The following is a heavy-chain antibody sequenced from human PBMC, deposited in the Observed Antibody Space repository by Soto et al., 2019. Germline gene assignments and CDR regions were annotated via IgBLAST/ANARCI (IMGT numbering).Heavy chain of an antibody. CDR1: GGTFSSYA. D-gene: IGHD2-15*01. J-gene: IGHJ6*02. Sequence: EASVKVSCKASGGTFSSYAISWVRQAPGQGLEWMGGIIPIFGTANYAQKFQGRVTITADESTSTAYMELSSLRSEDTAVYYCRVVDYYYGMDVWGQGTTVTVSS. CDR3: RVVDYYYGMDV. V-gene: IGHV1-69*13. CDR2: IIPIFGTA.